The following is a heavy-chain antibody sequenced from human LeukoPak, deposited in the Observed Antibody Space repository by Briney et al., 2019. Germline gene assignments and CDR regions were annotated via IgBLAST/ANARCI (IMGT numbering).Heavy chain of an antibody. Sequence: GASLQISCEGSGSIFKNYWNGWVRLLPGKGLEWMGINYPDDSDTRYSRSFQCEVTISADKSIGTAYLQWSSLKASDTAMYYCAIGGDSTSSCYSCFNYWGQGTLVTVSS. CDR3: AIGGDSTSSCYSCFNY. V-gene: IGHV5-51*01. J-gene: IGHJ4*02. D-gene: IGHD6-25*01. CDR2: NYPDDSDT. CDR1: GSIFKNYW.